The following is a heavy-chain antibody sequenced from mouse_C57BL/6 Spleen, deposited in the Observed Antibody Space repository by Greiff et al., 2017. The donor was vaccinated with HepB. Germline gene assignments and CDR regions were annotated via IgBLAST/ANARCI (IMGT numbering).Heavy chain of an antibody. J-gene: IGHJ4*01. Sequence: QVQLQQSGPELVKPGASVQISCKASGYTFTDYYINWVKQRPGQGLEWIGWIFPGSGSTYYTEKFKGKATLTVDKSSSTAYMLLSSLTSEDSAVYFGAPTVVATRYARDYWGQGTSVTVAS. CDR2: IFPGSGST. CDR1: GYTFTDYY. D-gene: IGHD1-1*01. V-gene: IGHV1-75*01. CDR3: APTVVATRYARDY.